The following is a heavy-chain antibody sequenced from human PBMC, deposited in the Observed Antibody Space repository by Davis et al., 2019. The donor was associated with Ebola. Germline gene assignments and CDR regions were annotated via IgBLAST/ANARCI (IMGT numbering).Heavy chain of an antibody. CDR2: ISWNSGSI. CDR3: AKGVLRFLEWLFAT. J-gene: IGHJ5*02. V-gene: IGHV3-9*01. D-gene: IGHD3-3*01. CDR1: GFTFSSYG. Sequence: SLKISCAASGFTFSSYGMHWVRQAPGKGLEWVSGISWNSGSIGYADSVKGRFTISRDNAKNSLYLQMNNLRAEDTALYYCAKGVLRFLEWLFATWGQGTLVTVSS.